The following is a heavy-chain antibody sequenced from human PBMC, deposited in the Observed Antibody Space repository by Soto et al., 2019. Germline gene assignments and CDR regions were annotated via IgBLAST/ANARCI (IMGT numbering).Heavy chain of an antibody. CDR2: ISDGGSYT. D-gene: IGHD6-19*01. CDR1: GFIFSDYY. Sequence: GGSLRLSCVASGFIFSDYYMAWIRRAPGKGLEWVSYISDGGSYTNHGNSVRGRVSVSRDDARNSLYLQINNLRVEDTGVYYCARAPGAVNSYAGVDVWGQGTTLTVSS. CDR3: ARAPGAVNSYAGVDV. J-gene: IGHJ6*02. V-gene: IGHV3-11*05.